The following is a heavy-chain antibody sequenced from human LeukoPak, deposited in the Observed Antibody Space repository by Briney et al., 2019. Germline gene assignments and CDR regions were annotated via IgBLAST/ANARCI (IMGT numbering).Heavy chain of an antibody. V-gene: IGHV3-23*01. CDR3: AKDMEVSGYFGYYYYYYMDV. Sequence: GGSLRLSCAASGFSFSSYAMSWVRQAPGKGLEWVSAISGGGDNTYYADSMKGRFTISRDNSKNTLYLQMNSLRAEDTAVYYCAKDMEVSGYFGYYYYYYMDVWGKGTTVTVSS. J-gene: IGHJ6*03. D-gene: IGHD3-9*01. CDR1: GFSFSSYA. CDR2: ISGGGDNT.